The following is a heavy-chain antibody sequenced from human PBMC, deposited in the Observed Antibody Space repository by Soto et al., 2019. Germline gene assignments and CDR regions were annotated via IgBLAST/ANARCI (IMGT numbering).Heavy chain of an antibody. CDR2: IYYSGST. D-gene: IGHD1-26*01. Sequence: SETLSLTCTVSGGSISSTSYYWAWIRQPPGKGLEWIGSIYYSGSTYYNPSLKSRVTISVDTSKNQFSLNLNSVTAAHTAVYFCARIERIEGPTTLGGLLDPCGQRTLVTV. CDR1: GGSISSTSYY. V-gene: IGHV4-39*01. J-gene: IGHJ5*02. CDR3: ARIERIEGPTTLGGLLDP.